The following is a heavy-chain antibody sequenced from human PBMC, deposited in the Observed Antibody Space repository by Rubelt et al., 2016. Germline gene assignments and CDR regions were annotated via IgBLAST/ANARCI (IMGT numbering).Heavy chain of an antibody. D-gene: IGHD5-12*01. CDR1: GFTFSSYG. Sequence: QVQLVESGGGVVQPGRSLRLSCAASGFTFSSYGMHWVRQAPGKGLEWVAVIWYDGSNKYYADSVKGRFTISRDNAKNSLYLQMNSLRAEDTAVYYCARNSGYDRGVFDYWGQGTLVTVSS. J-gene: IGHJ4*02. V-gene: IGHV3-33*03. CDR2: IWYDGSNK. CDR3: ARNSGYDRGVFDY.